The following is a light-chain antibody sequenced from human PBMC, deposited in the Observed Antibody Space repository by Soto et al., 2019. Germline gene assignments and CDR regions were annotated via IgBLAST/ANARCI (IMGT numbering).Light chain of an antibody. CDR1: QSVSNTY. Sequence: EIVLTQSSGTLSLSPGETATLSCRASQSVSNTYLAWHQQKPGQAPRLLIYGVSRRATGIPDRFSGSGSGTGFTLTISRLEPEDFAVYYCQQYGSIPITFGGGTKVDIK. CDR3: QQYGSIPIT. CDR2: GVS. J-gene: IGKJ4*01. V-gene: IGKV3-20*01.